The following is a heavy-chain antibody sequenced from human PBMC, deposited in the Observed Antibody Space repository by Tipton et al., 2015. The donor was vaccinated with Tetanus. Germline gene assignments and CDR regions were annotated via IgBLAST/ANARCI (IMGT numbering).Heavy chain of an antibody. CDR2: IRHDGVNK. V-gene: IGHV3-30*02. J-gene: IGHJ6*02. CDR1: GFTFSSYG. CDR3: ARELDCSGGGCYSYGLDV. Sequence: SLRLSCAASGFTFSSYGMHWVRQAPGKGLEWVAFIRHDGVNKFYGDSVKGRFTLSRDNSKNTVYLQMNSLRAEDTAVYYCARELDCSGGGCYSYGLDVWGRGTAVTVSS. D-gene: IGHD2-15*01.